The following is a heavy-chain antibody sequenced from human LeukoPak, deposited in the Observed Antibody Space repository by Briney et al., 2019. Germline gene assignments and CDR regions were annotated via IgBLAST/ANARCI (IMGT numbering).Heavy chain of an antibody. J-gene: IGHJ6*03. CDR2: IYYSGST. D-gene: IGHD1-26*01. V-gene: IGHV4-31*03. CDR3: ARDSRGSYARRYYYYYYMDV. CDR1: GGSISSGGYY. Sequence: SETLSLTYTVSGGSISSGGYYWSWIRQHPGKGLEWIGYIYYSGSTYYNPSLKSRVTISVDTSKNLFSLKLSSVTAADTAVYYCARDSRGSYARRYYYYYYMDVWGKGTTVTVSS.